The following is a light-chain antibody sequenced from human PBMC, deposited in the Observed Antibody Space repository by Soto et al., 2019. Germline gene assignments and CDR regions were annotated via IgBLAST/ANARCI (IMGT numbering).Light chain of an antibody. CDR1: QSVSTS. CDR3: QQYDRSPRT. V-gene: IGKV3-20*01. CDR2: GAS. Sequence: VLTQSPGTLSLSPGERATLSCRASQSVSTSVGGYQQKPGQAPRLLIYGASNRATGIPDRFSGSGSGTDFTLTISRLEPEDFAVYYCQQYDRSPRTFGQGTKVEIK. J-gene: IGKJ1*01.